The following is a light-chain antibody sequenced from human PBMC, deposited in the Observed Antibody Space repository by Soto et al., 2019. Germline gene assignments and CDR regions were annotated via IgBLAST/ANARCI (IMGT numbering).Light chain of an antibody. V-gene: IGLV2-14*03. CDR3: SSYTSRSTLVV. J-gene: IGLJ2*01. CDR1: NSDIGGYNY. Sequence: QSALTQPASVSGSPGQSITISCTGTNSDIGGYNYVSWYQQHPGKAPKLMIYDVSNRPSGVSYRFSGSKSGNTASLTISGLKAEDEADYYCSSYTSRSTLVVFGGGTKLTVL. CDR2: DVS.